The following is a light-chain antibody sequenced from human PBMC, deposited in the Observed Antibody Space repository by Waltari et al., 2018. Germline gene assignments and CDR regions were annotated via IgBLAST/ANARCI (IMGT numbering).Light chain of an antibody. Sequence: EVVLTQSPAPLSVSPGERATLSCRASQNVNYYIAWYQQKDGQAPRLLIYGASTRATGIPDRFSGSGSGTEFTLSISSLQSEDFAIYYCQQYNEWPRTFGQGTRVES. CDR1: QNVNYY. CDR3: QQYNEWPRT. J-gene: IGKJ1*01. V-gene: IGKV3-15*01. CDR2: GAS.